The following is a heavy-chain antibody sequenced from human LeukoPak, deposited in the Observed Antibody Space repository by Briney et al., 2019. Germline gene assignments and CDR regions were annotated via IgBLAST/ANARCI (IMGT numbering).Heavy chain of an antibody. CDR3: ARHKTSNWFDP. CDR2: IYYSGNT. V-gene: IGHV4-59*08. Sequence: SETLSLTCTVSGGSISAYYWSWIRQPPGKGLEWIGYIYYSGNTNYNPSLKSRVTISVDTSKNQFSLKLSSAIAADTAVYYCARHKTSNWFDPWGQGALVTVSS. CDR1: GGSISAYY. J-gene: IGHJ5*02.